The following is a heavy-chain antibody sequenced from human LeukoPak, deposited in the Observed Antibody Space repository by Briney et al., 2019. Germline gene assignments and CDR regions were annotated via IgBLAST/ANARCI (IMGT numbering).Heavy chain of an antibody. CDR2: INHDGSEK. Sequence: PGGSLRLSCAASGFTFSSYWMSWARQAPGKGLEWVANINHDGSEKYYVNSVKGRFTISRDNAKNSLYLQMNSLRAEDTAVYFCARWVQAGDYFDNWGQGTLVTVSS. CDR3: ARWVQAGDYFDN. CDR1: GFTFSSYW. D-gene: IGHD1-1*01. V-gene: IGHV3-7*05. J-gene: IGHJ4*02.